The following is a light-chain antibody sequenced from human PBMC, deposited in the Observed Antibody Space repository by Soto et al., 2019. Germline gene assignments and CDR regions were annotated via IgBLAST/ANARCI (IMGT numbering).Light chain of an antibody. V-gene: IGKV3-20*01. Sequence: EIVLTQSPGTLSLSPGEGATLSCRASQSVSSSYLAWYQQKPGQAPRLLIYGASSRATGIPDRFSGSGSGTDFTLTISRLEPEDFAVYYCQQYSSSTGTFGQGPKVDIK. CDR3: QQYSSSTGT. CDR1: QSVSSSY. J-gene: IGKJ1*01. CDR2: GAS.